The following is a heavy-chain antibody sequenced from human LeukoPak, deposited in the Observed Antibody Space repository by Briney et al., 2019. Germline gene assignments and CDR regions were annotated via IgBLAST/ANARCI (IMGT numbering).Heavy chain of an antibody. J-gene: IGHJ3*02. V-gene: IGHV4-59*08. CDR1: GGSISNYY. CDR2: IYYSGST. CDR3: ARDYGEAFDI. D-gene: IGHD4-17*01. Sequence: PSETLSLTCTVSGGSISNYYWSWIRQPPGKGLEWIGYIYYSGSTNYNPFLKSRVIISVDTSKNQFSLKLSSVTAADTAVYYCARDYGEAFDIWGQGTMVTVSS.